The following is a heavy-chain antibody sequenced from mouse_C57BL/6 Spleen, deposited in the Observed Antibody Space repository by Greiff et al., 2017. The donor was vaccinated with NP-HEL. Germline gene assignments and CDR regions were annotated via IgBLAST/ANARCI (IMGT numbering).Heavy chain of an antibody. D-gene: IGHD1-1*01. Sequence: VQLVESGAELARPGASVKMSCKASGYTFTSYTMHWVKQRPGQGLEWIGYINPSSGYTKYNQKFKDKATLTADKSSSTAYMQLSSLTSEDSAVYYCARGIFTTVVATEDYWGQGTTLTVSS. CDR1: GYTFTSYT. CDR2: INPSSGYT. CDR3: ARGIFTTVVATEDY. J-gene: IGHJ2*01. V-gene: IGHV1-4*01.